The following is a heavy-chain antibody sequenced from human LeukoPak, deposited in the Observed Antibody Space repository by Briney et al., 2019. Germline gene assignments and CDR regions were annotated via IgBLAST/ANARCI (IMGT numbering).Heavy chain of an antibody. D-gene: IGHD6-19*01. CDR3: ARATIAVAGTPQDY. CDR1: GYTFTSYG. J-gene: IGHJ4*02. Sequence: GASVKVSCKASGYTFTSYGISWVRQAPGQGLDCMGWNSAYNGNTNYAQKLQGRVTMATDTSTSTAYMELRSLRSDDTAVYYCARATIAVAGTPQDYWGQGTLVTVSS. V-gene: IGHV1-18*01. CDR2: NSAYNGNT.